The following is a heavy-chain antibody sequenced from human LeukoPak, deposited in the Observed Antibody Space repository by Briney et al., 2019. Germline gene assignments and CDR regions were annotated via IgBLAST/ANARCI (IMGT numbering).Heavy chain of an antibody. D-gene: IGHD5-18*01. V-gene: IGHV4-59*01. CDR3: ARGASGYSYG. CDR1: GGSISSYY. CDR2: ISYSGST. Sequence: SETLSLTCTVSGGSISSYYWSWIRQPPGKGLEWIGYISYSGSTNYNPSLKSRVTISIDTSKNQFSLKLSSVTAADTAVYYRARGASGYSYGWGQGTLVTVSS. J-gene: IGHJ4*02.